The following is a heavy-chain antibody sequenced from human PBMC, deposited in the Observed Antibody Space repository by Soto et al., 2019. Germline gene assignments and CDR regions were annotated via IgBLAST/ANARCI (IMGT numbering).Heavy chain of an antibody. D-gene: IGHD1-26*01. CDR3: AKMYSGSSPLQY. Sequence: ASVKVSCKASGYTFTSYAMHWVRQAPGQRLEWMGWINAGNGNTKYSQKFQGRVTMTRDTSTSTVYMELSSLRSEDTAVYYCAKMYSGSSPLQYWGQGTLVTVSS. J-gene: IGHJ4*02. CDR2: INAGNGNT. CDR1: GYTFTSYA. V-gene: IGHV1-3*01.